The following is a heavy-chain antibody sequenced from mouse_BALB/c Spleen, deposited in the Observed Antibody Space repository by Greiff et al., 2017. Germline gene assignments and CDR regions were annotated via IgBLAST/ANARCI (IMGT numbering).Heavy chain of an antibody. CDR3: ASEEFTTATGAY. CDR1: GYTFTSYW. CDR2: INPSTGYT. Sequence: QVQLQQSGAELAKPGASVKMSCKASGYTFTSYWMHWVKQRPGQGLEWIGYINPSTGYTEYNQKFKDKATLTADKSSSTAYMELRSLTSEDSAVYYCASEEFTTATGAYWGQGTLVTVSA. V-gene: IGHV1-7*01. J-gene: IGHJ3*01. D-gene: IGHD1-2*01.